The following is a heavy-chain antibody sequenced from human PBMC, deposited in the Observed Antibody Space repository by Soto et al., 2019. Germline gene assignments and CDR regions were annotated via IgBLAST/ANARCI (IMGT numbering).Heavy chain of an antibody. V-gene: IGHV4-39*07. CDR3: ARDNLVVHSYGNQSHALDN. CDR2: IYYSGST. J-gene: IGHJ3*02. D-gene: IGHD5-18*01. CDR1: GGSISSSSYY. Sequence: ASETLSLTCTVSGGSISSSSYYWGWIRQPPGKGLEWIGSIYYSGSTYYNPSLKSRVTISVDTSKNQVSLKLSSVTAADTAVYYCARDNLVVHSYGNQSHALDNSAQGTKVTVSS.